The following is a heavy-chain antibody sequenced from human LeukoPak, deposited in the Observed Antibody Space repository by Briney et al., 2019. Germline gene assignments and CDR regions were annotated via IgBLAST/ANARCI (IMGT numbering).Heavy chain of an antibody. CDR1: GGSISSYY. CDR2: IYHSGST. D-gene: IGHD2-15*01. Sequence: SETLSLTCTVSGGSISSYYWSWIRQPPGKGLEWIGSIYHSGSTYYNPSLKSRVTISVDTSKNQFSLKLSSVTAADTAVYYCARGLLDFYYYYYMDVWGKGTTVTVSS. J-gene: IGHJ6*03. CDR3: ARGLLDFYYYYYMDV. V-gene: IGHV4-38-2*02.